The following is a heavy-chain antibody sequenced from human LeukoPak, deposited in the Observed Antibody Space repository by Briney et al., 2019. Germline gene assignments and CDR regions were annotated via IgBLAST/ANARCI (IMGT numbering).Heavy chain of an antibody. J-gene: IGHJ6*02. CDR3: AKDRASEGPIAVVPDGMDV. CDR1: GFTFNDHY. CDR2: VKNKANSYIT. D-gene: IGHD6-19*01. V-gene: IGHV3-72*01. Sequence: GGSLRLSCAASGFTFNDHYMDWVRQAPGKGLEWVGRVKNKANSYITDYAASVKDRFTISRDDSKNSLSLQMNSLRAEDTAVYYCAKDRASEGPIAVVPDGMDVWGQGTTVTVSS.